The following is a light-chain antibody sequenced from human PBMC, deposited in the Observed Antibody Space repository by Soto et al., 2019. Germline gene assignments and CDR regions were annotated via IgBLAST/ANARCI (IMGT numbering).Light chain of an antibody. J-gene: IGKJ5*01. Sequence: EIVLTQSPATLSLSPGERATISCGASQSVSSSYLAWYQQKPGLAPRLLIYDASSKATGITNRFSGNGSETDFTLSISRLEPEDFAVYYCQQYGSSPITFGQGTRLEIK. CDR3: QQYGSSPIT. V-gene: IGKV3D-20*01. CDR1: QSVSSSY. CDR2: DAS.